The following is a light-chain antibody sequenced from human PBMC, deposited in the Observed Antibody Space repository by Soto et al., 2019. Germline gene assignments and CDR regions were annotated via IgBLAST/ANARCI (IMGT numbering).Light chain of an antibody. V-gene: IGKV3-20*01. J-gene: IGKJ4*01. CDR3: QQSNSFPFT. CDR2: GAS. Sequence: EIVLTQSPGTLSLSPGERATLSCRASQRVSGNFLAWYQEKPGQAPRLLIYGASTRATGIPDRFSGSGSGTDFILTINSLQPEDFATYYCQQSNSFPFTFGGGTKVEIK. CDR1: QRVSGNF.